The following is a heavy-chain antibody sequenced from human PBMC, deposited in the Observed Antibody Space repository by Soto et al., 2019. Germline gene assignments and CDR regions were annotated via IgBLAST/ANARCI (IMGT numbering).Heavy chain of an antibody. CDR3: ARVSGSSGWYGWFDP. J-gene: IGHJ5*02. V-gene: IGHV3-9*01. CDR2: ISWNSGSI. CDR1: GFTFDDYA. D-gene: IGHD6-19*01. Sequence: GGSLRLSCAASGFTFDDYAMHWVRQAPGKGLEWVSGISWNSGSIGYADSVKGRFTISRDNAKNSLYLQMNSLRAEDTALYYCARVSGSSGWYGWFDPWGQGTLVTVSS.